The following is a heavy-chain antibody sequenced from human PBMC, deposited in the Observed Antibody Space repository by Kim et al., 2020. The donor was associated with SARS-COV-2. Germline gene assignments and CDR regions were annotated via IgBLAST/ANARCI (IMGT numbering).Heavy chain of an antibody. CDR1: GGSFSGYY. D-gene: IGHD1-1*01. CDR3: ARGQMLTTGWGDY. J-gene: IGHJ4*02. CDR2: ITHSGST. Sequence: SETLSLTCAVYGGSFSGYYWSWIRQPPGKGLEWIGEITHSGSTNYNPSLKSRVTISVDTSRTQFSLKLSSVTAADTAIYYCARGQMLTTGWGDYWGQGTL. V-gene: IGHV4-34*01.